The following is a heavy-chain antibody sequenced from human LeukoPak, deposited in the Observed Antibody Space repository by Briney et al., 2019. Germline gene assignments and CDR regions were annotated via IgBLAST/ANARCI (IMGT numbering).Heavy chain of an antibody. D-gene: IGHD2-8*01. Sequence: SETLSLTCAVYGGSFSGYYWSWIRQPPGKGLEWIGEINHSGSTNYNPSLKSRVTISVDTSKNQFSLKLSSVTAADTAVYYRARTVYAIDYWGQGTLVTVSS. CDR3: ARTVYAIDY. CDR2: INHSGST. CDR1: GGSFSGYY. J-gene: IGHJ4*02. V-gene: IGHV4-34*01.